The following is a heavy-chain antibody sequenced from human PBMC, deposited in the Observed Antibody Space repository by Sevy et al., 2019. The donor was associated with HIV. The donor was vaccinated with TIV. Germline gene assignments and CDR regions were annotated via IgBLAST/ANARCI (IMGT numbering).Heavy chain of an antibody. Sequence: GGSLRLSCTASGFTFGDYAMSWFRQAPGKGLEWVGFIRSKAYGGTTEYAASVKGRFTISRDDSKSIAYLQMNSLKTEETAVYYCTRDGDIVVVPAAMGYYYYYGMDVWGQGTTVTVSS. J-gene: IGHJ6*02. CDR1: GFTFGDYA. CDR3: TRDGDIVVVPAAMGYYYYYGMDV. V-gene: IGHV3-49*03. D-gene: IGHD2-2*01. CDR2: IRSKAYGGTT.